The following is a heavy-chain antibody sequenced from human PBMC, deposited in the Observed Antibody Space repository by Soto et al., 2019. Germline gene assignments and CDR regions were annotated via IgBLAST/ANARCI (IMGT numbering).Heavy chain of an antibody. V-gene: IGHV5-51*01. CDR3: ARDGLWFGEGDYGMDV. D-gene: IGHD3-10*01. J-gene: IGHJ6*02. CDR1: GYSCTSYW. Sequence: PGLSLQNPCNGSGYSCTSYWIGRMRQMHGKGLEWMGIIYPGDSDTRYSPSFQGQVTISADKSISTAYLQWSSLKASDTAMYYCARDGLWFGEGDYGMDVWGQGTTVTVSS. CDR2: IYPGDSDT.